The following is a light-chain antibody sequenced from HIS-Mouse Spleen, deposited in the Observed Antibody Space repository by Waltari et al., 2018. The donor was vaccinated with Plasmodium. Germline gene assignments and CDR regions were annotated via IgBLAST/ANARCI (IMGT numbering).Light chain of an antibody. J-gene: IGKJ3*01. CDR2: GAS. CDR1: QSVSSN. CDR3: QQYNNWSFT. V-gene: IGKV3-15*01. Sequence: IVMPQSPATLSVSPGERATISCRASQSVSSNLAWYQQKPGKAPRLRIYGASTRATGIPARFSGSGSGTEFTLTISSLQSEDFAVYYCQQYNNWSFTFGPGTKVDIK.